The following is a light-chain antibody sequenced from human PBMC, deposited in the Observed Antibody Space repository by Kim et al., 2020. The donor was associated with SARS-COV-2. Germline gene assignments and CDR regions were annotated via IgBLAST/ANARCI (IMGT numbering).Light chain of an antibody. CDR3: QQTYITPWT. CDR2: GAS. CDR1: LSISDY. Sequence: DIQMTQSPSSLSASVGDRVTITCRASLSISDYLNWFQQRPGKAPTLLIYGASSLQSGVPSRFSGSGSGTDFTLTISSLQPEDFATYHCQQTYITPWTFGQGTKVYIK. J-gene: IGKJ1*01. V-gene: IGKV1-39*01.